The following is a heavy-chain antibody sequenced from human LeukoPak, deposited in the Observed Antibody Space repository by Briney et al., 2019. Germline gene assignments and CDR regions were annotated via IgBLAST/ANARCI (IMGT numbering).Heavy chain of an antibody. J-gene: IGHJ6*03. D-gene: IGHD6-13*01. CDR3: ARHERSSSSTWYSLYYYYMDV. CDR1: GYSFTNYW. CDR2: IYPGDSDT. V-gene: IGHV5-51*01. Sequence: GESLKISCKGSGYSFTNYWIGWVRQMPGKGLEWMGSIYPGDSDTRYSPSFQGQVTISADKSISTAYLQWSSLKASDAAIYYCARHERSSSSTWYSLYYYYMDVWGKGTTVIVSS.